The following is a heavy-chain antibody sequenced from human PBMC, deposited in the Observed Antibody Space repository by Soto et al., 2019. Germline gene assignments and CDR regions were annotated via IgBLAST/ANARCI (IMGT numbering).Heavy chain of an antibody. CDR1: GYTFTSYG. V-gene: IGHV1-18*01. CDR3: ASHVVEGHRGGFDI. Sequence: QVQLEQSGAEVKKPGASVKVSCKPSGYTFTSYGISWVRQAPGQGLEWMGWISAYNGNTNYAQKLQGRVTRTTDTCTSTAYMVLRRLRSDDTAVYYCASHVVEGHRGGFDIGGQGTMVTVSS. J-gene: IGHJ3*02. CDR2: ISAYNGNT. D-gene: IGHD2-21*01.